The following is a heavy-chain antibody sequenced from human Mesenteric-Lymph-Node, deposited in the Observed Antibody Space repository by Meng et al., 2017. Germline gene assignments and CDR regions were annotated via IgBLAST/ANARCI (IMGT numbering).Heavy chain of an antibody. J-gene: IGHJ4*02. CDR1: GYIFSNYL. CDR3: AKLGGYCSSTNCYRGDYFDY. Sequence: GESLKISCRGSGYIFSNYLIGWVRQMPGKGLEWMGIIKPGDSDIRYSPSFQGQLTISADKSITTAYLQWSSLQASDSAIYYCAKLGGYCSSTNCYRGDYFDYWGQGTLVTVSS. CDR2: IKPGDSDI. V-gene: IGHV5-51*01. D-gene: IGHD2-2*01.